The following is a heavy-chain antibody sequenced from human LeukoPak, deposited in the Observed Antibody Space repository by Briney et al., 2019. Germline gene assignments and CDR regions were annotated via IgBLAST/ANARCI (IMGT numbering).Heavy chain of an antibody. Sequence: GASVNVSCKTSGYMFTHFGLTWVRQAPGQGFEWLGWISGYTGHTNYTRKLAGRITVTIDTSTNTGYMELRSLRSDDTAMYYCARVIYDSTGHPSFDYWGRGTLVTVST. CDR2: ISGYTGHT. V-gene: IGHV1-18*01. CDR3: ARVIYDSTGHPSFDY. CDR1: GYMFTHFG. J-gene: IGHJ4*02. D-gene: IGHD2-8*02.